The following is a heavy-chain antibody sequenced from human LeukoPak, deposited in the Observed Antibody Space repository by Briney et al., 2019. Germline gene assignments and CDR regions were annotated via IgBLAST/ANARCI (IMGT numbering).Heavy chain of an antibody. CDR3: AREVWGPEY. D-gene: IGHD1-14*01. V-gene: IGHV3-7*01. J-gene: IGHJ6*02. Sequence: PGGSLRLSCAASGFTFTKYWMTWVRQAPGKGLEWVGNIKQDGSDKNYMDSVKGRFTISRDNTKNSVYLQMSSLRAEDTAVYYCAREVWGPEYWGQGTTVTVSS. CDR2: IKQDGSDK. CDR1: GFTFTKYW.